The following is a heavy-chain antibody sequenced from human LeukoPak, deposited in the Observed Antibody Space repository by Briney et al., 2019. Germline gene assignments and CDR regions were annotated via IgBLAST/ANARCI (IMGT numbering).Heavy chain of an antibody. J-gene: IGHJ6*03. CDR2: IYYSGST. D-gene: IGHD4-23*01. CDR1: GGSISSYY. V-gene: IGHV4-59*01. Sequence: NTSETLSLTCTVSGGSISSYYWSWIRQPPGKGLEWIGYIYYSGSTNYNPSLKSRVTISVDTSKIQFSLKLSSVTAADTAVYYCAVAPTTVVTPDYYYYMDVWGKGTTVTVSS. CDR3: AVAPTTVVTPDYYYYMDV.